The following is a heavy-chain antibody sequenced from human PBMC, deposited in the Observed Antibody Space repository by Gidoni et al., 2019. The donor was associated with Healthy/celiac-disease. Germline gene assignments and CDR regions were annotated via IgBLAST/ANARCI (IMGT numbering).Heavy chain of an antibody. CDR1: GFTFSSYG. Sequence: QVQLVESGGGLVQPGRSLRLSCAASGFTFSSYGRQWVRQAPGKGLEWLSVIWYDGSNKDYADSVKGRFTISRENAKNTLYLQMNSLRAEDTAVYYCARVTYYYESRAVGDAVDIWGQGTMVTVSS. V-gene: IGHV3-33*01. J-gene: IGHJ3*02. CDR3: ARVTYYYESRAVGDAVDI. D-gene: IGHD3-22*01. CDR2: IWYDGSNK.